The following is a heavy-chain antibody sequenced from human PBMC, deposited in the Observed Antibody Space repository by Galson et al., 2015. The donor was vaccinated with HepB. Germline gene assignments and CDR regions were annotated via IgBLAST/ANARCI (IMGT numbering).Heavy chain of an antibody. J-gene: IGHJ5*02. CDR1: GFTFSSYA. CDR2: ISGSGGST. D-gene: IGHD3-9*01. V-gene: IGHV3-23*01. Sequence: SLRLSCAASGFTFSSYAMSWVRQAPGKGLEWVSAISGSGGSTYYADSVKGRFTISRDNSKNTLYLQMNSLRAEDTAVYYCAKNPYYDILTGYYLNNWFDPWGQGTLVTVSS. CDR3: AKNPYYDILTGYYLNNWFDP.